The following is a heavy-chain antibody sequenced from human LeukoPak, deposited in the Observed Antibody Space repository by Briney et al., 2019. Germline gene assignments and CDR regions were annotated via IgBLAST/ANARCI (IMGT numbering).Heavy chain of an antibody. Sequence: GASVKVSCKASGGTFSSYAISWVRQAPGQGLEWMGGIIPIFGTANYAQKFQGRVTITADESTSTAYMELSSLRSDDTAVYYCARDSPTTLTYCSSTSCYPPYFDYWGQGTLVTVS. V-gene: IGHV1-69*13. J-gene: IGHJ4*02. CDR1: GGTFSSYA. D-gene: IGHD2-2*01. CDR2: IIPIFGTA. CDR3: ARDSPTTLTYCSSTSCYPPYFDY.